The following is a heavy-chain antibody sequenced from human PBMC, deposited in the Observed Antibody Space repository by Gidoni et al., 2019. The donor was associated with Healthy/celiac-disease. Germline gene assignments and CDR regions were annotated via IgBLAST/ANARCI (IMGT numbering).Heavy chain of an antibody. V-gene: IGHV2-5*01. D-gene: IGHD3-22*01. Sequence: QITLKESGPTLVKPTQTLTLTCTFSGLSLSTSVVGVGWIRQPPGQALEWLAIIYWNDDERYSPSLKSRLIITKDTSKNQVVLTMTNMDPVDTATYYCAPAYYYDSSGYYHGAEYFQHWGQGTLVTVSS. J-gene: IGHJ1*01. CDR1: GLSLSTSVVG. CDR2: IYWNDDE. CDR3: APAYYYDSSGYYHGAEYFQH.